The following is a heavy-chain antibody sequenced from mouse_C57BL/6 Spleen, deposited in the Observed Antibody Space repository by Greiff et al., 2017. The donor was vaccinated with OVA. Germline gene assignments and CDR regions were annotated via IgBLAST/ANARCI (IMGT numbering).Heavy chain of an antibody. D-gene: IGHD2-5*01. CDR1: GYTFTSYW. V-gene: IGHV1-5*01. CDR2: IYPGNSDT. Sequence: EVQLQQSGTVLARPGASVKMSCKTSGYTFTSYWMHWVKQRPGQGLEWIGAIYPGNSDTSYNQKFKGKAKLTAVTSTSTAYMALISLTNEYSAVYYCTRKGVYSNSYYFDDWGQGTTLTVSS. J-gene: IGHJ2*01. CDR3: TRKGVYSNSYYFDD.